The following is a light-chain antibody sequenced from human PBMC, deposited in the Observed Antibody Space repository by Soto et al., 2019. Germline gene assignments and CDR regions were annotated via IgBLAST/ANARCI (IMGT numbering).Light chain of an antibody. CDR2: DAS. Sequence: EIVLTQSPATLSLSPGERATLSCRASQSVSSYLAWYQQKPGQAPRLLIYDASNSATGIPARFSGSGSGTDFTITISSLAPEDFAVYYCQQRSNWRPIFTFGPGTKVDIK. CDR3: QQRSNWRPIFT. V-gene: IGKV3-11*01. J-gene: IGKJ3*01. CDR1: QSVSSY.